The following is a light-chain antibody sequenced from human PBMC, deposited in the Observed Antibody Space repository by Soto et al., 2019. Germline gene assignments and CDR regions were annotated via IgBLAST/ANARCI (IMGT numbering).Light chain of an antibody. CDR2: GAS. CDR3: QQYGGSPWT. Sequence: ESVLTQSPGTLSLSPGERATLSCRASQSVSKSYLAWYQQKPGQAPRLLIYGASSRATGIPDRFSGSGSGTDFALTISRLEPEDFAVYHCQQYGGSPWTFGQGTKVEIK. J-gene: IGKJ1*01. CDR1: QSVSKSY. V-gene: IGKV3-20*01.